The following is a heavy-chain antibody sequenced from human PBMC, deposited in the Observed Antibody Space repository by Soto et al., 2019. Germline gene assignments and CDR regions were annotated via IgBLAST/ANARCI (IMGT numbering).Heavy chain of an antibody. CDR1: GFTFSSYS. Sequence: PGGSLRLSCEGSGFTFSSYSMSWVRQAPGKGLEWVSSISGSGGYIYYADSVKGRFTISSDNAKNSLYLQMTSLRDEDTALYYCARDRQSTPWYAADYWGQGSLVTVSS. V-gene: IGHV3-21*01. CDR2: ISGSGGYI. J-gene: IGHJ4*02. D-gene: IGHD6-13*01. CDR3: ARDRQSTPWYAADY.